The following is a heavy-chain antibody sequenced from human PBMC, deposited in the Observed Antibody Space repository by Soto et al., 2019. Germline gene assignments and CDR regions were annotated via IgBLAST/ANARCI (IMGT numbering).Heavy chain of an antibody. CDR1: GGTFSSYA. V-gene: IGHV1-69*13. CDR2: IIPILGTA. CDR3: AREATYYDYVWGSYRYTCFDY. J-gene: IGHJ4*02. D-gene: IGHD3-16*02. Sequence: VASVKVSCKASGGTFSSYAISWVRQAPGQGLEWMGGIIPILGTANYAQKFQGRVTITADESTSTAYMELSSLRSEDTAVYYCAREATYYDYVWGSYRYTCFDYWGQGTLVTVSS.